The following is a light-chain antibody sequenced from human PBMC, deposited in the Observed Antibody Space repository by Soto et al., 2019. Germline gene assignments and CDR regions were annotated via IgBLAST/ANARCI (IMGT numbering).Light chain of an antibody. J-gene: IGKJ1*01. CDR3: HQRKSWPRT. CDR2: GAS. CDR1: QTVIHNY. V-gene: IGKV3D-20*02. Sequence: EIVFPQSPGTLSLSPVDIATLPSMASQTVIHNYLAWHQQKPGQTPRLLIYGASTRATDVPDRFSGSGSGADFTLSISRLEPEDFAVYYCHQRKSWPRTFGQGTKVDIK.